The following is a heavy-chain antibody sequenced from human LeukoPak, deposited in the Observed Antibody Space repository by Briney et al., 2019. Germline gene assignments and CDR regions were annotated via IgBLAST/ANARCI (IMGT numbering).Heavy chain of an antibody. CDR3: ARSNQVLKYGTSGVCYFDY. V-gene: IGHV4-30-2*01. J-gene: IGHJ4*02. Sequence: PSETLSLTCVVSGGSISSGGYSWSWIRQPPGKGLEWIGYIYHSGSTYYNPSLKSRVSISVVRARIPFSLELTSVTAADKAVYYCARSNQVLKYGTSGVCYFDYWGQGTLVTVSS. CDR1: GGSISSGGYS. CDR2: IYHSGST. D-gene: IGHD2-8*01.